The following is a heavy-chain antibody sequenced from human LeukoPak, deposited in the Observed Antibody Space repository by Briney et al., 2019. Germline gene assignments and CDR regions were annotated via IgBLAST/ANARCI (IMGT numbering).Heavy chain of an antibody. Sequence: ASVKVSCKASGYTFTSYAMHWVRQAPGQRLEWMGWINAGNGNTKYSQKFQGRVTITRDTSASTAYMELSSLRSEDTAVYYCARYQLGSSGYYYFDYWAREPWSPSPQ. V-gene: IGHV1-3*01. J-gene: IGHJ4*02. CDR2: INAGNGNT. D-gene: IGHD3-22*01. CDR1: GYTFTSYA. CDR3: ARYQLGSSGYYYFDY.